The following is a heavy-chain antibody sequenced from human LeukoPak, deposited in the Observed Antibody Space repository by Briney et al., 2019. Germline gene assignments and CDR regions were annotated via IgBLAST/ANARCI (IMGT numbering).Heavy chain of an antibody. V-gene: IGHV1-8*03. D-gene: IGHD3-16*02. J-gene: IGHJ4*02. CDR3: ARSSYDYVWGSYRRRFDFDY. CDR1: GYTFTSYD. CDR2: MNPNSGNT. Sequence: GASVKVSCKASGYTFTSYDINWVRQATGQGLEWMGWMNPNSGNTGYAQKFQGRVTITRNTSISTAYMDLSSLRSEDTAVYYCARSSYDYVWGSYRRRFDFDYWGQGTLVTVSS.